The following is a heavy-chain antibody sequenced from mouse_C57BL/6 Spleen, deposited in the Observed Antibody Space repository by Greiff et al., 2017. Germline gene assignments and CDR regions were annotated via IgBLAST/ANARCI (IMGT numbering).Heavy chain of an antibody. CDR3: ARKGYPYYYAMDY. Sequence: VMLVESGPGLVQPSQSLSITCTVSGFSLTSYGVHWVRQSPGKGLGWLGVIWSGGSTDYNAAFISRLSISKDNSKSQVFFKMNSLQADDTAIYYCARKGYPYYYAMDYWGQGTSVTVSS. CDR1: GFSLTSYG. CDR2: IWSGGST. D-gene: IGHD2-2*01. V-gene: IGHV2-2*01. J-gene: IGHJ4*01.